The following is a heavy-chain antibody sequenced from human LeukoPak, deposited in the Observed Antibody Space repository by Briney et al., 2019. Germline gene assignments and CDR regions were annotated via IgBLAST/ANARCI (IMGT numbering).Heavy chain of an antibody. J-gene: IGHJ5*02. CDR3: ARGKEENLLWFGELSRWGNRGGDWFDP. D-gene: IGHD3-10*01. CDR2: INAGNGNT. CDR1: GYTFTSYA. Sequence: ASVKVSCKASGYTFTSYAMHWVRQAPGQRLEWMGWINAGNGNTKCSQKFQGRVTITWDTSASTAYMELSSLRSEDTAVYYCARGKEENLLWFGELSRWGNRGGDWFDPWGQGTLVTVSS. V-gene: IGHV1-3*01.